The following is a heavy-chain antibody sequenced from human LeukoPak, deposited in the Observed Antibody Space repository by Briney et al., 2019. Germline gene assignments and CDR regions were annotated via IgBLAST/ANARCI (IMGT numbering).Heavy chain of an antibody. V-gene: IGHV4-39*01. CDR1: GGSTSSGNYY. J-gene: IGHJ4*02. Sequence: PSETLSLTCTVSGGSTSSGNYYWGWIRQPPGKGLEWIGGISSSGNTYYNPSLKSRITISIDTSKNRFSLKLSSVTAADTAVYYCARRNWGFLHRYFDYWGQGTLVTVSS. D-gene: IGHD7-27*01. CDR2: ISSSGNT. CDR3: ARRNWGFLHRYFDY.